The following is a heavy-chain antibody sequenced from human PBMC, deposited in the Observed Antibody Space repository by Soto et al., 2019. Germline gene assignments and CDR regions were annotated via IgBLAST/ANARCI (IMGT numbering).Heavy chain of an antibody. Sequence: GGSLRLSCAASGFTFSRYAMSWVRQALGKGLEWVSAITGGGSSTYYADSVKGRFTISRDNSKNTLSLQMNGLRAEDTAVYYCAKGSAAARPYYFDYWGQGALVTVSS. D-gene: IGHD6-13*01. CDR2: ITGGGSST. CDR3: AKGSAAARPYYFDY. J-gene: IGHJ4*02. V-gene: IGHV3-23*01. CDR1: GFTFSRYA.